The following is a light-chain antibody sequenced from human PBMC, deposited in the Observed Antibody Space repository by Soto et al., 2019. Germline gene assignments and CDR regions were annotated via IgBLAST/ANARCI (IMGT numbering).Light chain of an antibody. CDR2: AAS. CDR1: QGISSW. Sequence: DIQMTQSPSSVSASVVDRVTITCRASQGISSWLAWYQQKPGKAPKLLIYAASSLQSGVPSRFSGSGSGTEFTLTISTLQPDDFATYYCHQYNTYLWTFGQGTKVDIK. V-gene: IGKV1D-16*01. J-gene: IGKJ1*01. CDR3: HQYNTYLWT.